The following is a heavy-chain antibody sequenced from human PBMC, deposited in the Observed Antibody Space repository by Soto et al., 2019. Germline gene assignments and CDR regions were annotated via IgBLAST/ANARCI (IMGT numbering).Heavy chain of an antibody. CDR2: XXXXXXAT. J-gene: IGHJ4*02. D-gene: IGHD5-12*01. Sequence: ASVKVSCKASGYTFTGHYIHWVRQAPEQGPEWMGXXXXXXXATRYAQKFQGRVTMTRDMSITTVYVELNNLSPGDTAVYYCGRGRSGQIVVFYWGQGTPVTVSS. CDR3: GRGRSGQIVVFY. V-gene: IGHV1-2*02. CDR1: GYTFTGHY.